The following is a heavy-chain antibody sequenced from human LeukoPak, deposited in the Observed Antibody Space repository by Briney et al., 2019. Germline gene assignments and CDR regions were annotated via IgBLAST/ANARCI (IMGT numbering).Heavy chain of an antibody. V-gene: IGHV1-2*02. CDR3: ARKRDYYGSGSYYKDYFDY. J-gene: IGHJ4*02. Sequence: ASVKVSCKASGYTFTGYYMHWVRQAPGQGLEWMGWINPNSGGTNYAQKFQGRVTMTRDTSISTAYMELSRLRSDDTAVYYCARKRDYYGSGSYYKDYFDYWGQGTLVTVSS. D-gene: IGHD3-10*01. CDR2: INPNSGGT. CDR1: GYTFTGYY.